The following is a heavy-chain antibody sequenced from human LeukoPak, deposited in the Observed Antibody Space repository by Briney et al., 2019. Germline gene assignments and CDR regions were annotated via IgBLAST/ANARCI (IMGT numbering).Heavy chain of an antibody. CDR2: INTDGSST. CDR3: ARGTSGFPFDY. CDR1: GFTFSSYW. Sequence: GGSLRLSCAASGFTFSSYWMHWVRQAPGKGLVWVSRINTDGSSTSYADSVKGRFTISRDNAKNTLYLQMNSLRAEDTAVYYCARGTSGFPFDYWGQGTLVTVSS. V-gene: IGHV3-74*01. J-gene: IGHJ4*02. D-gene: IGHD3-22*01.